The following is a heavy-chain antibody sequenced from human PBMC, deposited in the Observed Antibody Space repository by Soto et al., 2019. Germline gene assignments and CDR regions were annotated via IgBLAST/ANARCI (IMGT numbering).Heavy chain of an antibody. J-gene: IGHJ4*02. CDR2: MNTNSGNT. V-gene: IGHV1-8*01. CDR1: GYTITSYD. CDR3: ARGKWLDY. Sequence: QVQLVQSGAEVKKPGASVKVSCKASGYTITSYDINWVRQATGQGLAWMGWMNTNSGNTGYAQKFQGRVTMTRNTSISTAYMALSSLRYEYTAVYYCARGKWLDYWGQGTPVTVSS. D-gene: IGHD5-12*01.